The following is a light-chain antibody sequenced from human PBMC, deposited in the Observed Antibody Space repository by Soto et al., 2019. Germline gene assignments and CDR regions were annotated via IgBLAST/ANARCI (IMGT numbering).Light chain of an antibody. V-gene: IGKV3-11*01. CDR3: QHHTNRPLT. CDR2: DAS. CDR1: HSVSSF. Sequence: TVLTHAPATLSFSPGGVATLSFRASHSVSSFLAWSQQKPGQAPRLLIYDASNRATGIPARFSGSGSGTDFTPTPSRLAPEAFAVYYCQHHTNRPLTFGGGTKVAIK. J-gene: IGKJ4*01.